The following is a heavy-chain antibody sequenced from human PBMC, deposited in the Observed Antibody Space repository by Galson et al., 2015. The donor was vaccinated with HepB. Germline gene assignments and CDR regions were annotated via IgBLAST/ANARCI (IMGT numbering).Heavy chain of an antibody. CDR3: AKGAIAVAGGPSVG. V-gene: IGHV3-30*18. Sequence: SLRLSCAASGFTFSSYDMHWVRQAPGKGLEWVAVISYDGSNKYYADSVKGRFTISRDNSKNTLYLQMNSLRAEDTAVYSCAKGAIAVAGGPSVGWGQGTLVTVSS. J-gene: IGHJ4*02. D-gene: IGHD6-19*01. CDR1: GFTFSSYD. CDR2: ISYDGSNK.